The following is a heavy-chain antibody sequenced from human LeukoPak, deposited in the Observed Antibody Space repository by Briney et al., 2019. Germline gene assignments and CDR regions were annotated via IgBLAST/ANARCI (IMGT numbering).Heavy chain of an antibody. CDR2: IYYSGST. V-gene: IGHV4-59*01. D-gene: IGHD5-18*01. J-gene: IGHJ4*02. Sequence: SETLSLTCTVSGGSISSYYWSWIRQPPGKGLEWIGYIYYSGSTNYNPSLKSRVTISVDTSKNQFSLKLSSVTAADTAVYYCARSVTAGYSYGPLFDYWGQGTLVTVSS. CDR3: ARSVTAGYSYGPLFDY. CDR1: GGSISSYY.